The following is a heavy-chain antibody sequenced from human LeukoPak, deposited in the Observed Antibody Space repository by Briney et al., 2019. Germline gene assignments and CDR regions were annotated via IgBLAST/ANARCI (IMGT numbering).Heavy chain of an antibody. Sequence: PGGSLRLSCAASGFTFSRYEMNWVRQAPGKGLEWVSYITSSGSTIYYADSVKGRVTISRDNAKNSLYLQMNRLRAEDTAVYYCAREERDGYNYYWYFDLWGRGTLVTVSS. CDR3: AREERDGYNYYWYFDL. J-gene: IGHJ2*01. CDR1: GFTFSRYE. V-gene: IGHV3-48*03. CDR2: ITSSGSTI. D-gene: IGHD5-24*01.